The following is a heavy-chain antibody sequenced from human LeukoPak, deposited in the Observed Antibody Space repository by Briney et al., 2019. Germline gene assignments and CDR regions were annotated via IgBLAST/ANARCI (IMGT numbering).Heavy chain of an antibody. CDR2: ISSNGDRV. CDR1: GFAFSSYA. J-gene: IGHJ4*02. Sequence: QPGGSLRLSCSASGFAFSSYAMHWVRQAPGKGLEHVSAISSNGDRVYYADSLKGSSTVSRDNSKNTLYLQMTSLRVEDTAVYFCVKDHSWGFGYFDYWGQGTLVTVSS. V-gene: IGHV3-64D*09. CDR3: VKDHSWGFGYFDY. D-gene: IGHD6-13*01.